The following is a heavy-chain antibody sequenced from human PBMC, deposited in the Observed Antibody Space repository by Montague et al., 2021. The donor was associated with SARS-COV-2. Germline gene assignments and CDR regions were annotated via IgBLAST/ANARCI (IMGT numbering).Heavy chain of an antibody. CDR3: AREFRTYGYGGQYWYFDL. CDR2: IYHSGST. V-gene: IGHV4-4*02. CDR1: GSSISSSHW. J-gene: IGHJ2*01. Sequence: LSLTCAVSGSSISSSHWWSWVRQPPGKGLEWIGEIYHSGSTNYNPSLKSRVTISIDKSKNQFSLKLSSVTAADTAVYYCAREFRTYGYGGQYWYFDLWGRGTLVTVSS. D-gene: IGHD3-10*01.